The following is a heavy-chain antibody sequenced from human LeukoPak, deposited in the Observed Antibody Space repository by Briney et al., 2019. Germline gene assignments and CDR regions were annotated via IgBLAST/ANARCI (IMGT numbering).Heavy chain of an antibody. CDR2: IWYDGSNK. CDR3: AKDGGSGWYVGSDY. CDR1: GFTFSNHG. V-gene: IGHV3-33*06. Sequence: GRSLRLSCAASGFTFSNHGMHWVRQAPGKGLEWVAVIWYDGSNKYYADSVKGRFTISRDNSKNTLYLQMNSLRAEDTAVYYCAKDGGSGWYVGSDYWGQGTLVTVSS. D-gene: IGHD6-19*01. J-gene: IGHJ4*02.